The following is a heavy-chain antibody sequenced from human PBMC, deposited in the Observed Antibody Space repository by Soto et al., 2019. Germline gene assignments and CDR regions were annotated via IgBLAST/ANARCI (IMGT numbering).Heavy chain of an antibody. Sequence: EVQLLESGGGLVQPGESLRLSCAASGFTFSSYAMSWVRQAPGKGLEWVSVISGSDDSTYYADSVKGRFTISRDNSKNTLYLQMNSLRAEDTAVYYIAKRSSSSTFDSWGQGTRVTVSS. CDR3: AKRSSSSTFDS. V-gene: IGHV3-23*01. CDR1: GFTFSSYA. D-gene: IGHD6-6*01. CDR2: ISGSDDST. J-gene: IGHJ4*02.